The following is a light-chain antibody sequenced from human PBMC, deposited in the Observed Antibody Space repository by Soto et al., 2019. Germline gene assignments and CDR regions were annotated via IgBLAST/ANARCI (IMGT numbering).Light chain of an antibody. J-gene: IGKJ3*01. CDR2: GAS. CDR1: QSVSSSY. Sequence: EIVLTQSPGTLSLSPGERATLSCRASQSVSSSYLAWYQQKPGQAPRLLIYGASSRATGIPDRFSGSGSGTDFTLTIGRREPEDFAVYYCQQYGSSLFTFGPGTKVDI. CDR3: QQYGSSLFT. V-gene: IGKV3-20*01.